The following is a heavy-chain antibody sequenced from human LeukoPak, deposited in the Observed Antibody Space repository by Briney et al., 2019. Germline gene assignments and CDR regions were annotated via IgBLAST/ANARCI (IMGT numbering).Heavy chain of an antibody. CDR3: ARVVASPHYYYMDV. J-gene: IGHJ6*03. CDR1: GYSISSGYY. Sequence: KPSATLSLTCTVSGYSISSGYYWGWIRQPPGKGLEWIGSIYHSGSTYYNPSLKSRVTISVDTSKNQFSLKLSSVTAADTAVYDCARVVASPHYYYMDVWGKGTTVTVSS. V-gene: IGHV4-38-2*02. CDR2: IYHSGST.